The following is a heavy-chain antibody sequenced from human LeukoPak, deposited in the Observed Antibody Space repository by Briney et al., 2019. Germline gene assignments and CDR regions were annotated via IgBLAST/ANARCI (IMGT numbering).Heavy chain of an antibody. Sequence: ASVKVSCKASGYTFTGYFIHWVPPAPGQGLECMGWINPNSGGTNSAQKFQGRVTLTRDTSISTAYLELSSLRSDDTAVYYCARDLGSGWIIVDYWGQGTLVTVSS. CDR3: ARDLGSGWIIVDY. J-gene: IGHJ4*02. CDR1: GYTFTGYF. D-gene: IGHD6-19*01. CDR2: INPNSGGT. V-gene: IGHV1-2*02.